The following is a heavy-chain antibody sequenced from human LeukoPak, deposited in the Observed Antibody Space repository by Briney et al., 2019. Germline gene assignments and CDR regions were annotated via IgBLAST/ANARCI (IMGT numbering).Heavy chain of an antibody. V-gene: IGHV4-39*01. J-gene: IGHJ4*02. Sequence: SETLSLTCTVSGGSISSSSYYWGWIRQPPGKGLEWIGSIYYSGSTYYNPSLKSRVTISVDTSKNQSSLKLSSVTAADTAVYYCARPHDYGDSEYYFDYWGQGTLVTVSS. CDR3: ARPHDYGDSEYYFDY. CDR1: GGSISSSSYY. CDR2: IYYSGST. D-gene: IGHD4-17*01.